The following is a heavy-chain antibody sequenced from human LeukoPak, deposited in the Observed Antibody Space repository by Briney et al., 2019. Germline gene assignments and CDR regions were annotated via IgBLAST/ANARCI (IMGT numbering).Heavy chain of an antibody. J-gene: IGHJ4*02. CDR3: TLLRYLDWLLPTNY. Sequence: ASVKVSCKASGYTFTSSAMNWVRQAPGQGLEWMGWINTNTGNPTYAQGFTGRFVFSLDTSVSTAYLQISSLKAEDTAAYYCTLLRYLDWLLPTNYWGQGTLVTVSS. D-gene: IGHD3-9*01. CDR2: INTNTGNP. V-gene: IGHV7-4-1*02. CDR1: GYTFTSSA.